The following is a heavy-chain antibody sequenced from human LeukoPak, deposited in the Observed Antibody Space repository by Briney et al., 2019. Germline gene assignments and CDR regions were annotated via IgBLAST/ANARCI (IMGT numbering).Heavy chain of an antibody. D-gene: IGHD1-26*01. CDR3: AKYGPQDSGSSHFDY. Sequence: GGSLRLSCAASGFTFSSYAMSWVRQAPGKGLEWVSAIRDSGSSTHYADSVKGRFTTSRDNSKNTLFLQMNSLRAEDTAIYYCAKYGPQDSGSSHFDYWGQGTLVTVSS. CDR1: GFTFSSYA. J-gene: IGHJ4*02. CDR2: IRDSGSST. V-gene: IGHV3-23*01.